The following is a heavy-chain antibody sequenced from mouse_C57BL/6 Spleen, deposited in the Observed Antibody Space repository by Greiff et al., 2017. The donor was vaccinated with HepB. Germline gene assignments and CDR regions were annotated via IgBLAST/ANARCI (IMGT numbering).Heavy chain of an antibody. CDR1: GYTFTDYE. CDR3: TRPYYYGSSYRFAY. CDR2: IDPETGGT. J-gene: IGHJ3*01. D-gene: IGHD1-1*01. Sequence: VQLQQSGAELVRPGASVTLSCKASGYTFTDYEMHWVKQTPVHGLEWIGAIDPETGGTAYNQKFKGKAILTADKSSSTAYMELRSLTSEDSAVYYCTRPYYYGSSYRFAYWGQGTLVTVSA. V-gene: IGHV1-15*01.